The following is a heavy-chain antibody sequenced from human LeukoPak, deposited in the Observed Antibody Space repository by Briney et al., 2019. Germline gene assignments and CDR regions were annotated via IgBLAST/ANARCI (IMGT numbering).Heavy chain of an antibody. CDR3: ARVTSSGWYLVY. CDR2: INGDGTST. D-gene: IGHD6-19*01. V-gene: IGHV3-74*01. Sequence: PGGSLRLSCAASGFTLSSYWMHWVRQAPGKGLVWVSRINGDGTSTYYADSVKGRFTISRDNAKNSLYLQMNSLRAEDTAVYYCARVTSSGWYLVYWGQGTLVTVSS. CDR1: GFTLSSYW. J-gene: IGHJ4*02.